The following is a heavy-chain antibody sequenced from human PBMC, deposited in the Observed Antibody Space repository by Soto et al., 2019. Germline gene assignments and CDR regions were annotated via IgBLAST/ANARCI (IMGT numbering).Heavy chain of an antibody. CDR2: ISYDGSNK. CDR3: AGDQDCSGGSCYSDYGMDV. V-gene: IGHV3-30-3*01. Sequence: PGGSLRLSCAASGFTFSSYAMHWVRQAPGKGLEWVAVISYDGSNKYYADSVKGRFTISRDNSKNTLYLQMNSLRAEDTAVYYCAGDQDCSGGSCYSDYGMDVWGQGTTVTVSS. CDR1: GFTFSSYA. D-gene: IGHD2-15*01. J-gene: IGHJ6*02.